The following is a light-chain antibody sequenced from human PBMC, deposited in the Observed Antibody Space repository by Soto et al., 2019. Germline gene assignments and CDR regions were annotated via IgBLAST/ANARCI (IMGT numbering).Light chain of an antibody. CDR1: SSNLGSNY. CDR3: GTWDSSLSAGV. J-gene: IGLJ3*02. Sequence: QAVVTQPPSVSAAPGQKVTISCSGSSSNLGSNYVSWYQQLPGKAPTLLIYDNNNRPSGVPDRFSGSKSGTSATLGITGLQTGDEADYYCGTWDSSLSAGVFGGGTKLTVL. V-gene: IGLV1-51*01. CDR2: DNN.